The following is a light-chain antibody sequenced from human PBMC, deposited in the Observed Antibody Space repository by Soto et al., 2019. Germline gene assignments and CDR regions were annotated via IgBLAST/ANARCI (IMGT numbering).Light chain of an antibody. CDR2: AAS. V-gene: IGKV1-27*01. Sequence: DIQMTQSPSSLSASVGDRVTITSRTSQGISNYLAWYQQKPGRVPKLLIYAASTLQSAVPSRFSGSGSGTDFTLTISSLQPEDVATYYCQKYNSAPRTFGQGTKVDIK. CDR1: QGISNY. CDR3: QKYNSAPRT. J-gene: IGKJ1*01.